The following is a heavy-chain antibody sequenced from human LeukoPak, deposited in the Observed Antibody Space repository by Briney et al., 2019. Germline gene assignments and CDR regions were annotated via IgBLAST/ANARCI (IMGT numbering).Heavy chain of an antibody. Sequence: GGSLRLSCLGSGFNFRYFWMSWVRQAPGKGLEWVANINRDGRETYYADSVKGRFIISGDNAKDSLYLQMNSLRAEDAAVYYCAKGYIIAGRQWYLDLWGRGTLVGVSS. J-gene: IGHJ2*01. CDR2: INRDGRET. CDR3: AKGYIIAGRQWYLDL. V-gene: IGHV3-7*01. CDR1: GFNFRYFW. D-gene: IGHD6-13*01.